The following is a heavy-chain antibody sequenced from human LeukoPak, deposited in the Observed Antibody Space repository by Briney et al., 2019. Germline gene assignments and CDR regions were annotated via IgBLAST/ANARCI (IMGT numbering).Heavy chain of an antibody. CDR1: GGSVSSGSYY. V-gene: IGHV4-61*01. Sequence: PSETLSLTCTVSGGSVSSGSYYWSWIRQPPGKGLEWIGYIYYSGSTNYNPSLKSRVTISVDTSKNQFSLKLSSVTAADTAVYYCARDFFKIELELHWFDPWGQGTLVTVSS. CDR3: ARDFFKIELELHWFDP. D-gene: IGHD1-7*01. J-gene: IGHJ5*02. CDR2: IYYSGST.